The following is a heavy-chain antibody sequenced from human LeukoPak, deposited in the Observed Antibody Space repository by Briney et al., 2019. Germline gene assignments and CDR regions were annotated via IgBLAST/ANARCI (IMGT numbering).Heavy chain of an antibody. CDR1: GFTFSDYA. CDR3: TRVSVISVLDY. Sequence: GGSLRLSCTASGFTFSDYAMSWVRQAPGKGLEWVAFIRSKAYGGSTEYAASVKGRFNSSRYDSKSIAYLQTNSLKTEDIAEYYCTRVSVISVLDYWGQGTLVTVSS. V-gene: IGHV3-49*04. D-gene: IGHD2-21*01. CDR2: IRSKAYGGST. J-gene: IGHJ4*02.